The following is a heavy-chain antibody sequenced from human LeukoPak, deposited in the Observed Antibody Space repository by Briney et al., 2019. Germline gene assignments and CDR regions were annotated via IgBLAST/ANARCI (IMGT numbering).Heavy chain of an antibody. J-gene: IGHJ5*02. Sequence: SETLSLTCAVYGGSFSGYYWSWIRQPPGKGLEWIGEINHSGSTNYNPSLKSRVTISVDTSKNQFSLKLSSVTAADTAVYYCAKFGYSSSWYIRGNRFDPWGQEPWSPSPQ. CDR1: GGSFSGYY. D-gene: IGHD6-13*01. CDR3: AKFGYSSSWYIRGNRFDP. V-gene: IGHV4-34*01. CDR2: INHSGST.